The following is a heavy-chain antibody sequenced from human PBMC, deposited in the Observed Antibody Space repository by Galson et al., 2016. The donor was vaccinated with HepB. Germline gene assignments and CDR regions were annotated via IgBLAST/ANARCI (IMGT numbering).Heavy chain of an antibody. V-gene: IGHV3-66*02. J-gene: IGHJ4*02. CDR1: GFTVSSNY. CDR3: ARGVYADNGRFDY. Sequence: SLRLSCAASGFTVSSNYMTWVRQAPGKGLEYVSVIYSGGTTYYADSVKGRFTISIDNSKNTLFLQMNTLRAEDTAVYYCARGVYADNGRFDYWGQGTLVTVSS. D-gene: IGHD1-1*01. CDR2: IYSGGTT.